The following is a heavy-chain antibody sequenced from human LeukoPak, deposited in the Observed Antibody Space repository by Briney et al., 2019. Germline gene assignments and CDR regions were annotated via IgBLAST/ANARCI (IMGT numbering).Heavy chain of an antibody. Sequence: PGGSLRLSCPASGFTFSSYAMHWVRQAPGKGLEYVSAISSNGGSTYYANSVKGRFTISRDNSKNTLYLQMGSLRAEDMAVYYCARGSGGSGYYSHFDYWGQGTLVTVSS. CDR2: ISSNGGST. V-gene: IGHV3-64*01. CDR1: GFTFSSYA. D-gene: IGHD3-22*01. J-gene: IGHJ4*02. CDR3: ARGSGGSGYYSHFDY.